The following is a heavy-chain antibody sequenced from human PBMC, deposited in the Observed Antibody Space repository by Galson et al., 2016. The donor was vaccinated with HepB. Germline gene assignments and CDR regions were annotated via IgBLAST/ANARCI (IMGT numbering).Heavy chain of an antibody. CDR3: ASLSRGSSGDYPADH. D-gene: IGHD7-27*01. V-gene: IGHV4-4*01. CDR2: THHRGGT. CDR1: NASIRGANW. J-gene: IGHJ4*02. Sequence: ETLSLTCGVSNASIRGANWWGWARQPPGRGLEWIGETHHRGGTRYNPSLESRVTISIDESKNQFSLELESVTAADTAIYFCASLSRGSSGDYPADHWGQGTLVTVAS.